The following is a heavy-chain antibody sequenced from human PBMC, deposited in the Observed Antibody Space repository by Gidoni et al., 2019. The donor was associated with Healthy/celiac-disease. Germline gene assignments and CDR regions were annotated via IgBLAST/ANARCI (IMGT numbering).Heavy chain of an antibody. Sequence: QVQLVQSGAEVKKPGASVKVSCKASGYTFTGYYMHWVRQAPGQGLEGMGWINPNSGGTTDAQKLQGRVTMTRDTSISTAYMELSRLRSDDTAVYDCARDGRQYSYGQEWFDPWGQGTLVTVSS. J-gene: IGHJ5*02. D-gene: IGHD5-18*01. CDR1: GYTFTGYY. V-gene: IGHV1-2*02. CDR3: ARDGRQYSYGQEWFDP. CDR2: INPNSGGT.